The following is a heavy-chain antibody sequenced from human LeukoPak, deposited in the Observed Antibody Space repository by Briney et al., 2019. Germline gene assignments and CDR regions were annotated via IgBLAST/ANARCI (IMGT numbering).Heavy chain of an antibody. V-gene: IGHV1-69*04. D-gene: IGHD2-8*01. CDR2: IIPILGIA. J-gene: IGHJ5*02. CDR3: ARGCTNGVCPPWFDP. CDR1: GGTFSSYA. Sequence: GSSVKVSCKASGGTFSSYANSWVRQAPGQGLEWMGRIIPILGIANYAQKFQGRVTITADKSTSTAYMELSSLRSEDTAVYYCARGCTNGVCPPWFDPWGQGTLVTVSS.